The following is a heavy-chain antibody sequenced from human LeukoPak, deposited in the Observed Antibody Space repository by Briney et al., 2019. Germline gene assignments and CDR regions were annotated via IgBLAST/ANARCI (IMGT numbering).Heavy chain of an antibody. D-gene: IGHD3-9*01. Sequence: PGRSLRLSCAASGFTFSSFGMHWVRQAPGKGLEWVAGISYDGSNKYYADSVKGRFTISRDNSKNTLYLQMNSLRAEDTAVYYCAKDNYDILTGYPYFDYWGQGTLVTVSS. J-gene: IGHJ4*02. CDR2: ISYDGSNK. CDR1: GFTFSSFG. CDR3: AKDNYDILTGYPYFDY. V-gene: IGHV3-30*18.